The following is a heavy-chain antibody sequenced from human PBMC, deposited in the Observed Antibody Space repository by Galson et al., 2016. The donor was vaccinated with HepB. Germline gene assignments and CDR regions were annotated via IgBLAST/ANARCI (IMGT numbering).Heavy chain of an antibody. J-gene: IGHJ4*02. V-gene: IGHV3-53*01. CDR3: ARARYYDILTGAFDS. CDR1: GFTVSSNY. D-gene: IGHD3-9*01. CDR2: IYRGGST. Sequence: SLRLSCAASGFTVSSNYMSWVRQAPGKGLEWVSIIYRGGSTFYTDSVKGRFTISRDDSANTIYLQMNSLRAEDTAVYYCARARYYDILTGAFDSWGQGTLVTVSS.